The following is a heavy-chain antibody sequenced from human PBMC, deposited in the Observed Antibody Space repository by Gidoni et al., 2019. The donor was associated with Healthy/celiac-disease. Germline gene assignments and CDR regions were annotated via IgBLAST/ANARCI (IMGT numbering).Heavy chain of an antibody. J-gene: IGHJ6*02. CDR3: AKDGMCSSVCGMDV. V-gene: IGHV3-23*01. D-gene: IGHD6-6*01. Sequence: EVQLLESGGGLVQPGGSLRLSCAASGFTFSSYAMSWVRQAPGKWLEWVSAISGSGGSTYYADSVKGRFTISRDNSKNTLYLQMNSLRAEDTAVYYCAKDGMCSSVCGMDVWGQGTTVTVSS. CDR2: ISGSGGST. CDR1: GFTFSSYA.